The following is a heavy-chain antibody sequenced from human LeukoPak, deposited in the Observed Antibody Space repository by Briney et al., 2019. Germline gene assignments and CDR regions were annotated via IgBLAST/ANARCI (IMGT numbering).Heavy chain of an antibody. V-gene: IGHV3-74*01. D-gene: IGHD1-14*01. Sequence: GGSLRLSCAASGFTFRSYWMHWVRQVAGKGLVWVARINPGGSSITYADSVKGRFTISRDNAKNTLYLQMDSLRAEDTGVYYCARSNQADDYWGQGTLVTVSS. CDR2: INPGGSSI. CDR1: GFTFRSYW. J-gene: IGHJ4*02. CDR3: ARSNQADDY.